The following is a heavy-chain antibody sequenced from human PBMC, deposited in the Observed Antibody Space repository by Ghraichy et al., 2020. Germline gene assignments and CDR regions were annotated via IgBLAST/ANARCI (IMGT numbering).Heavy chain of an antibody. Sequence: GSLRLSCATSGFTFSTYDMSWVRQAPGKELEWVSAISGTTRGSLKTYYADSVKGRFTISRDDSKNALYLQMTSLRAEDSAVYFCAKALRDSSFDYWGLGTLVTVSS. V-gene: IGHV3-23*01. CDR3: AKALRDSSFDY. D-gene: IGHD3-16*01. J-gene: IGHJ4*02. CDR1: GFTFSTYD. CDR2: ISGTTRGSLKT.